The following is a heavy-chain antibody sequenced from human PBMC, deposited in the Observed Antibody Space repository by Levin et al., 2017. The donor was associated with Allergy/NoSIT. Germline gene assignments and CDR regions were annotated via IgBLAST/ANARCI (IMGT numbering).Heavy chain of an antibody. CDR3: ARYYGSGSGVNTFDI. CDR1: GYTFTTYY. J-gene: IGHJ3*02. V-gene: IGHV1-46*01. Sequence: GESLKISCKTSGYTFTTYYIHRLRRAPGQGLEWMGILNPTDGTTSYAQSFQGRLSMTRDTSTSTVYMELSSLRSDDTAVYYCARYYGSGSGVNTFDIWGQGTVVTVSP. D-gene: IGHD3-10*01. CDR2: LNPTDGTT.